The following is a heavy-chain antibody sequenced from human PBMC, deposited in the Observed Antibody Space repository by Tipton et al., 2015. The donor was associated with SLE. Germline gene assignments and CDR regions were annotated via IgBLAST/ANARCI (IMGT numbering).Heavy chain of an antibody. V-gene: IGHV3-30*18. CDR3: AKDGGSYHYYGMDV. D-gene: IGHD1-26*01. CDR2: IWYDGSNK. J-gene: IGHJ6*02. CDR1: GFTFSSHG. Sequence: QLVQSGGGVVQPGRSLRLSCAASGFTFSSHGMHWVRQAPGKGLEWVAVIWYDGSNKYYADSVKGRFTISRDNSKNTLYLQMNSLRAEDTVVYYCAKDGGSYHYYGMDVWGQGTTVTVSS.